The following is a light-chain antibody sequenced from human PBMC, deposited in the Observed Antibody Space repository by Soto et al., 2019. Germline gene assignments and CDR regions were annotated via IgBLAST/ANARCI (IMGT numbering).Light chain of an antibody. V-gene: IGKV4-1*01. CDR2: WAS. J-gene: IGKJ2*01. CDR1: QNILNTSTKNXY. CDR3: QXYXNIPPT. Sequence: DIVLTQSPDSLAVSLGERATINCKSNQNILNTSTKNXYLTWYQQKPGQPPKLLIYWASTRESGVPDRFSGSGSGTDFTLTISSLQAXDXAVXXCQXYXNIPPTFGQGTKLEIK.